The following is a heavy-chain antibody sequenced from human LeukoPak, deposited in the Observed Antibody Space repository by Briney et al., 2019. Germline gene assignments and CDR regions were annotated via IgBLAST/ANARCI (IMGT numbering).Heavy chain of an antibody. CDR2: IRGSGDRT. J-gene: IGHJ4*02. CDR3: AKDRVSFTTVVTGLFLD. D-gene: IGHD4-23*01. V-gene: IGHV3-23*01. CDR1: GFTFSSYA. Sequence: PGGSLRLSCAASGFTFSSYAMSWVRQAPGKGLEWVSAIRGSGDRTHYADSVKGRFTISRDNSKNTLYLQMNSLRAEDTAVYYCAKDRVSFTTVVTGLFLDWGQGILVTVSS.